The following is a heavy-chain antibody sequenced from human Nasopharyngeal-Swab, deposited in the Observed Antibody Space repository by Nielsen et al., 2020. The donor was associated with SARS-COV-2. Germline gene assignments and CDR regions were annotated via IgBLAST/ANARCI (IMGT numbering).Heavy chain of an antibody. Sequence: GGSPRLSCAASGFTFSSYSMNWVRQAPGKGLEWVSSISSSSSYIYYADSVKGRFTISRDNAKNSLYLQMNSLRAEDTAVYYCAKSECSSTSCYVDYYYYYMDVWGKGTTVTVSS. CDR1: GFTFSSYS. CDR3: AKSECSSTSCYVDYYYYYMDV. V-gene: IGHV3-21*01. D-gene: IGHD2-2*01. CDR2: ISSSSSYI. J-gene: IGHJ6*03.